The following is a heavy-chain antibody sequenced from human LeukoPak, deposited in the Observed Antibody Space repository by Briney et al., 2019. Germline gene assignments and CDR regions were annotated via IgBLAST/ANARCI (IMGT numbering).Heavy chain of an antibody. CDR3: ARVLGRGYSPRTGYFDY. J-gene: IGHJ4*02. Sequence: SETLSLTCAVYGGSFSGYYWSWIRQPPGKGLEWIGEINHSGSTNYNPSLKSRVTISVDTSKNQFSLKLSSVTAADTAVYYCARVLGRGYSPRTGYFDYWGQGTLVTVSS. CDR1: GGSFSGYY. V-gene: IGHV4-34*01. CDR2: INHSGST. D-gene: IGHD5-18*01.